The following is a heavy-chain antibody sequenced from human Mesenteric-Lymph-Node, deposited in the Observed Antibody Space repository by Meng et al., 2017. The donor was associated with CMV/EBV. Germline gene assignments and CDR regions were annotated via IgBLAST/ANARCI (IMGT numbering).Heavy chain of an antibody. J-gene: IGHJ5*02. CDR3: ARALLRVGTSRYLWFDP. CDR1: GGTFNSYA. Sequence: SVTVSCKPSGGTFNSYAFNWVRQAPGHGTEWMGRIFPVVGVTEYAQKFQARVTISADKSTTTVYMELSSLQSEDTAFYYCARALLRVGTSRYLWFDPWGQGTLVTVSS. V-gene: IGHV1-69*04. CDR2: IFPVVGVT. D-gene: IGHD2-2*01.